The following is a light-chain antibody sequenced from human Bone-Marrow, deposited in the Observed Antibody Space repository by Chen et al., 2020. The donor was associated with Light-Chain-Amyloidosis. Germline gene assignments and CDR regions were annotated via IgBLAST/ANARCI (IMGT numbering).Light chain of an antibody. Sequence: QSALTQPASVSGSPGQSITISWTGTSSDVGSDNHVSWYQQHPDIAPKLMIYEVTNRPSWVPDRFSGSKSDNTSSLTISGLQTEDEADYFCSSYTITNTLVFGSGTRVTVL. CDR1: SSDVGSDNH. V-gene: IGLV2-14*01. CDR3: SSYTITNTLV. J-gene: IGLJ1*01. CDR2: EVT.